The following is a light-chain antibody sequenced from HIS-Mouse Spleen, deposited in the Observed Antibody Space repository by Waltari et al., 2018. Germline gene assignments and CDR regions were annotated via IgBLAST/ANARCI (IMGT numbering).Light chain of an antibody. Sequence: SYVLTQLPSVSVAPGKTARITCGGNNIGSKSVHWYQQKPGQAPVLVVYDDSDRPSGIPARCSGSNSGNTATLTISRVEAGDEADYYCQVWDSSSDHVVFGGGTKLTVL. CDR1: NIGSKS. V-gene: IGLV3-21*03. CDR3: QVWDSSSDHVV. CDR2: DDS. J-gene: IGLJ2*01.